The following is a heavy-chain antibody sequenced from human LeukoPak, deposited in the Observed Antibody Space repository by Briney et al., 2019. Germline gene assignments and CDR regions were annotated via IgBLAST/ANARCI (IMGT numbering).Heavy chain of an antibody. Sequence: SETLSLTCAVYGGSFSGYYWSWIRQPPGKGLEWIGEINHSGSTNYNPSLKSRVTISVDTSKNQFSPKLSSVTAADTAVYYCARGQRIAAAGSRWFDPWGQGTLVTVSS. J-gene: IGHJ5*02. D-gene: IGHD6-13*01. CDR2: INHSGST. V-gene: IGHV4-34*01. CDR3: ARGQRIAAAGSRWFDP. CDR1: GGSFSGYY.